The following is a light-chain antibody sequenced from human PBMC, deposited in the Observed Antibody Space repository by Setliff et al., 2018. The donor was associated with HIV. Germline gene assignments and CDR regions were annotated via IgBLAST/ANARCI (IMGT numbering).Light chain of an antibody. CDR2: EVN. CDR1: SSDVGGYDY. CDR3: NSYTSTNTYV. V-gene: IGLV2-14*03. J-gene: IGLJ1*01. Sequence: QSVLTQPASVSGSPGQSITISCTGRSSDVGGYDYVYWYQQYPGKAPKLMIYEVNNRPSGVSNRFSGSKSGNSASLNISGLQTEDEADYYCNSYTSTNTYVFGTGTKATVL.